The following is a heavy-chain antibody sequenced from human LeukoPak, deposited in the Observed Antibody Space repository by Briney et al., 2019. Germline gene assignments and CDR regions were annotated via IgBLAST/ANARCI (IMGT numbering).Heavy chain of an antibody. Sequence: PSETLSLTCTVSGGSISSYDWSWVRQPPGKGLEWIGEIYHSGSTNYNPSLKSRVTISVDKSKNQFSLKLSSVTAADTAVYYCARDSHIAAAGTFDYWGQGTLVTVSS. J-gene: IGHJ4*02. CDR2: IYHSGST. D-gene: IGHD6-13*01. CDR3: ARDSHIAAAGTFDY. CDR1: GGSISSYD. V-gene: IGHV4-4*02.